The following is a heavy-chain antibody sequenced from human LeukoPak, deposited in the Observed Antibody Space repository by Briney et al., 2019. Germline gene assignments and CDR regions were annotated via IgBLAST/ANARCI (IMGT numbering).Heavy chain of an antibody. V-gene: IGHV3-53*01. CDR3: AREPGYSYGAFDY. J-gene: IGHJ4*02. Sequence: GGSLRLSCAASGFTVSSNYMTWVRQAPGKGLEWVSVLYSDGTTYYAASVKGRFTISRDNSKNTLYLQMSSLRADDTAVYYCAREPGYSYGAFDYWGQGTLVTVSS. CDR1: GFTVSSNY. CDR2: LYSDGTT. D-gene: IGHD5-18*01.